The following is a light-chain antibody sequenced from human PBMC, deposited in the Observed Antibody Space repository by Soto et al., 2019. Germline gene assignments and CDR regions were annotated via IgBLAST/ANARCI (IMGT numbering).Light chain of an antibody. J-gene: IGLJ1*01. CDR3: GAWDGGLSAFV. V-gene: IGLV1-51*01. CDR1: SSNIGNSF. Sequence: QSVLTQPPSVPAAPGRTVTISCSGSSSNIGNSFVSWYQQLPGTAPRLLIYDNNERPSGIPDRFSGSKSGTSATLGITGLQTGDEADYYCGAWDGGLSAFVFGTGTKVP. CDR2: DNN.